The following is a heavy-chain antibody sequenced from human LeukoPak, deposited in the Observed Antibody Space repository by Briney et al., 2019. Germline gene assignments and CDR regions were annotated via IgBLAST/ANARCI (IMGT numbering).Heavy chain of an antibody. V-gene: IGHV1-46*01. CDR1: GYTFTNYY. Sequence: GASVKVSCKASGYTFTNYYKHWVRQAPGQGLEWMGIINPSGGSTSYAQKFQGRVTMTRDTSTSTVYMELSSLRSEDTAVYFCARVDAEGSGVKYFDYWGQGTLVTVSS. J-gene: IGHJ4*02. CDR3: ARVDAEGSGVKYFDY. D-gene: IGHD3-10*01. CDR2: INPSGGST.